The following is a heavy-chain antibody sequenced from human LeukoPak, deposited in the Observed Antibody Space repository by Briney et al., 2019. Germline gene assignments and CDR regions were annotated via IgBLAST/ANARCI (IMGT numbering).Heavy chain of an antibody. CDR3: ARDKPRGSYYGSIFDS. V-gene: IGHV3-7*01. CDR1: GFTFSSYW. Sequence: GGSLRLSCEAWGFTFSSYWMSWVRQAPGKGLEWVANIRDDGGEIYYVDSVKGRFTISRDNAKSSLFLQMNSLRAEDAAVYYCARDKPRGSYYGSIFDSWGQGTLVTVSS. CDR2: IRDDGGEI. D-gene: IGHD1-26*01. J-gene: IGHJ4*02.